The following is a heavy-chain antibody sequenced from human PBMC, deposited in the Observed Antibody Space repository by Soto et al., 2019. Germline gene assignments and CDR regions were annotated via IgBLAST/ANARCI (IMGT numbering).Heavy chain of an antibody. CDR3: AKAFYNGNSDFGY. Sequence: EVHLVESGGGLVQPGGSLRLSCAASGFSFSNYWMTWVRQAPGKGLEWVANINPDGGAKYYVESVKGRFSISRDNAKNSLSLQMSNLRAKVTAVYYCAKAFYNGNSDFGYWGQGTLVTVSS. D-gene: IGHD3-10*01. J-gene: IGHJ4*02. V-gene: IGHV3-7*04. CDR1: GFSFSNYW. CDR2: INPDGGAK.